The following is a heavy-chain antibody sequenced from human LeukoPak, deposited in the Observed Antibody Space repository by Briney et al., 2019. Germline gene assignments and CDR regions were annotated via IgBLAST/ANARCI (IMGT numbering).Heavy chain of an antibody. CDR1: GFTFSSYN. CDR2: ISSSSSYI. J-gene: IGHJ5*02. CDR3: AKSGVGATKWFDP. V-gene: IGHV3-21*04. D-gene: IGHD1-26*01. Sequence: PGGSLRLSCAASGFTFSSYNINWVRQAPGKGLEWVSSISSSSSYIYYADSVKGRFTISRDNAKNTLYLQMNSLRAEDTAVYYCAKSGVGATKWFDPWGQGTLVTVSS.